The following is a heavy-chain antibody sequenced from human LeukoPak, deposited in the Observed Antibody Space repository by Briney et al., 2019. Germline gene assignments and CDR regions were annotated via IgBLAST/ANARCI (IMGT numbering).Heavy chain of an antibody. CDR2: INSDGSST. D-gene: IGHD2-15*01. CDR3: VRGGPSTWS. V-gene: IGHV3-74*01. J-gene: IGHJ5*02. Sequence: GGSVRLSCAASGFTFSSYWMHWVRQAPGKGLVWVSRINSDGSSTIYADSVRGRFTISRDDAKNTVYLQMNNLRAEDTAVYYCVRGGPSTWSWDQGTLVTVSS. CDR1: GFTFSSYW.